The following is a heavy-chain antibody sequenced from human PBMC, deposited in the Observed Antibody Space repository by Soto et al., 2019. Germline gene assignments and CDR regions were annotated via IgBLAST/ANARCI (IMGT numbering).Heavy chain of an antibody. D-gene: IGHD4-4*01. CDR3: ARGQSNPKYYYYYGMDV. CDR1: GGSFSGYY. CDR2: INHSGST. Sequence: PSETLSLTCAVYGGSFSGYYWSWIRQPPGKGLEWIGEINHSGSTNYNPSLKSRVTISVDTSKNQFSLKLSSVTAADTAVYYCARGQSNPKYYYYYGMDVWGQGTTV. J-gene: IGHJ6*02. V-gene: IGHV4-34*01.